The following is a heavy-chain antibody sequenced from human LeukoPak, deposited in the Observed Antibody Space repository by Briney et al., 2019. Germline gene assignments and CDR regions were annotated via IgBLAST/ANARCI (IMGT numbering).Heavy chain of an antibody. Sequence: GGSLRLSCAASGFTFSKYWMSWVRQAPGKGLEWVANINHDGSETYYVDSVKGRFTISRDNAKNSLFLQMISLRAEDTAVYYCARGGIYGSSSPPGYWGQGTLVTVSP. D-gene: IGHD6-6*01. CDR2: INHDGSET. CDR1: GFTFSKYW. V-gene: IGHV3-7*01. J-gene: IGHJ4*02. CDR3: ARGGIYGSSSPPGY.